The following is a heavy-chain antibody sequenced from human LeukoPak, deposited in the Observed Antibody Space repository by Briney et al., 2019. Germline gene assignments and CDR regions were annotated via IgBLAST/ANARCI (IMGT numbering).Heavy chain of an antibody. J-gene: IGHJ4*02. CDR2: INPNSGGT. Sequence: GASVKVSCKASGYTFIDYYMHWVRQAPGQGLEWMGWINPNSGGTNYAQKFQGRVTMTRDTSITTVYMELSRLRSDDTAVYYCARDQRYTSGWYDEGGYYFEYWGQGTLVTVSS. V-gene: IGHV1-2*02. D-gene: IGHD6-19*01. CDR3: ARDQRYTSGWYDEGGYYFEY. CDR1: GYTFIDYY.